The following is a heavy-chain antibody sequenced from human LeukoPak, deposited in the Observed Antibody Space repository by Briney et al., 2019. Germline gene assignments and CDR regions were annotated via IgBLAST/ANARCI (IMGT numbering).Heavy chain of an antibody. Sequence: SETLSLTCTVSGDSITSGDYYWSWIRQPPGKGLEWDGYIYYSGSTYYNPSLKSRITMSIDTSKNQFSLKLNSMTAADTAVYYCARDHCGGNRYSVSYWYSDRGGRRTLLTVPS. V-gene: IGHV4-30-4*02. CDR3: ARDHCGGNRYSVSYWYSDR. CDR1: GDSITSGDYY. CDR2: IYYSGST. D-gene: IGHD2-21*02. J-gene: IGHJ2*01.